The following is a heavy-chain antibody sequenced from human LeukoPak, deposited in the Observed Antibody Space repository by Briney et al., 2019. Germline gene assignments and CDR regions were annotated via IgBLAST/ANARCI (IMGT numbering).Heavy chain of an antibody. Sequence: GRSLRLSCAASGFTFSSYAMHWVRQAPGKGLEWVAVISYDGSNKYYADSVKGRFTISRDNSKDTLYLQMNSLRAEDTAVYYCAKDSWYCSGGSCYFFDYWGQGTLVTVSS. CDR1: GFTFSSYA. CDR3: AKDSWYCSGGSCYFFDY. D-gene: IGHD2-15*01. V-gene: IGHV3-30*04. CDR2: ISYDGSNK. J-gene: IGHJ4*02.